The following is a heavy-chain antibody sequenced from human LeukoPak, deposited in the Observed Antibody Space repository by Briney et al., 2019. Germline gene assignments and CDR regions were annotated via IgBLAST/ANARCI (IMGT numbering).Heavy chain of an antibody. CDR2: IYYNGST. J-gene: IGHJ4*02. Sequence: PSETLSLTCTVSGGSISDYYWSWIRQPPGKGLEWIGYIYYNGSTNYNPSLKSRVTISVDTSKNQFSLKLSSVTAADTAVYYCAIPREGLRNLRAFDYWGQGTLVTVSS. CDR3: AIPREGLRNLRAFDY. V-gene: IGHV4-59*12. CDR1: GGSISDYY. D-gene: IGHD5-12*01.